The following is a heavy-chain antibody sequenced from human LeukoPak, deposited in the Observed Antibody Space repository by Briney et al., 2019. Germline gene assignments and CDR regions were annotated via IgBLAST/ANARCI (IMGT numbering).Heavy chain of an antibody. J-gene: IGHJ3*02. CDR1: GFTFSSYA. Sequence: PGGSLRLSCAASGFTFSSYAMSWVRQAPGKGLEWVSAISGSGGSTYYADSVKGQFTISRDNSKNTLYLQMNSLRAEDTAVYYCAKDYYDSSGYYFGDAFDIWGQGTMVTVSS. D-gene: IGHD3-22*01. CDR2: ISGSGGST. V-gene: IGHV3-23*01. CDR3: AKDYYDSSGYYFGDAFDI.